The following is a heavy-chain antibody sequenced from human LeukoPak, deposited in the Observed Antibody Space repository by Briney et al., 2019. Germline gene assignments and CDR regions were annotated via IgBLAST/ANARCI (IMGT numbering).Heavy chain of an antibody. Sequence: GGSLRLSCAASGFTFSSYGMTWVRQAPGKGLEGVSGISGSGDNTLYADSVKGRFTISRDNAKNSLYLQMNSLRAEDTAVYYCARDYSTYWGQGTLVTVSS. D-gene: IGHD2-21*01. CDR2: ISGSGDNT. V-gene: IGHV3-23*01. CDR3: ARDYSTY. CDR1: GFTFSSYG. J-gene: IGHJ4*02.